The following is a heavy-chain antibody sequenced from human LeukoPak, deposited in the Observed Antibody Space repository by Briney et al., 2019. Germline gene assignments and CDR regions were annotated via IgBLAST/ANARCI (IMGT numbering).Heavy chain of an antibody. CDR3: ARVNQDIVVVPAAMCWFDT. D-gene: IGHD2-2*01. V-gene: IGHV3-11*01. CDR1: GFTFSDYY. Sequence: GGSLRLSCAASGFTFSDYYMSWIRQAPGKGLEWVSYISSSGSTIYYADSVKGRFTISRDNAKNSMYLQMNSLRDEDTAVYYCARVNQDIVVVPAAMCWFDTWGQGTLVTVSS. CDR2: ISSSGSTI. J-gene: IGHJ5*02.